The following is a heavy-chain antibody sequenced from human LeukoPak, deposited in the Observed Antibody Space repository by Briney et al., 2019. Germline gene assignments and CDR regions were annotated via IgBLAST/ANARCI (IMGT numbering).Heavy chain of an antibody. J-gene: IGHJ4*02. CDR2: IYTSGST. V-gene: IGHV4-4*07. CDR3: ARGAFWSGYHDY. CDR1: GGSISSYY. D-gene: IGHD3-3*01. Sequence: SETLSLTCTVSGGSISSYYWSWIRRPAGKGLEWIGRIYTSGSTNYNPSLKSRVTMSVDTSKNQFSLKLSSVTAADTAVYYCARGAFWSGYHDYWGQGTLVTVSS.